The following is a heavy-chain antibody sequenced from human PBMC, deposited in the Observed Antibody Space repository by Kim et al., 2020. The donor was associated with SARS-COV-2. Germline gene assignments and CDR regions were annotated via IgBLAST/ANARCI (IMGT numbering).Heavy chain of an antibody. D-gene: IGHD2-2*01. CDR3: ARSYALDY. CDR2: GRAK. Sequence: GRAKYYVDSVRGRFTISRDNAKNSLYLQLNSLRAEDTAVYYCARSYALDYWGQGTLVTVSS. V-gene: IGHV3-7*01. J-gene: IGHJ4*02.